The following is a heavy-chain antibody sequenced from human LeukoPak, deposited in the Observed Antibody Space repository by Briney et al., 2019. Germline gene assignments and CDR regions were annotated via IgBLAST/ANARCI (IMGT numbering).Heavy chain of an antibody. CDR1: GFTFSNFW. D-gene: IGHD6-6*01. CDR3: ARGYGSSRGWY. Sequence: GGSLRLSCAASGFTFSNFWMHWVRQAPGKGLVWVALIYGDGSFTRYADSVKGRFTISGDNAKNTVYLQMNSLRVEDTAVYYCARGYGSSRGWYWGQGTLVTVSS. J-gene: IGHJ4*02. CDR2: IYGDGSFT. V-gene: IGHV3-74*01.